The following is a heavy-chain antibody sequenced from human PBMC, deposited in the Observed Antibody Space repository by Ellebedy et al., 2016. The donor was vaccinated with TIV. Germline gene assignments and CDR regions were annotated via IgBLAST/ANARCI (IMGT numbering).Heavy chain of an antibody. CDR1: GFRFSTYT. D-gene: IGHD4-17*01. V-gene: IGHV3-23*01. Sequence: PGGSLRLSCVASGFRFSTYTMNWVGQAPGKGLEWISGVLGSGDSTFYADSVKGRFTISRDNSKNTLFLQMNSLSAEDTAVYYCAKDRVPDGHWNFDFWGQGALVTVSS. CDR3: AKDRVPDGHWNFDF. J-gene: IGHJ4*02. CDR2: VLGSGDST.